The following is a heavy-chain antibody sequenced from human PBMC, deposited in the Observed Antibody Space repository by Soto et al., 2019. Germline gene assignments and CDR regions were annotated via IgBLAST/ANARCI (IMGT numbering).Heavy chain of an antibody. CDR2: IIPIFGTA. V-gene: IGHV1-69*13. J-gene: IGHJ6*02. CDR1: GGTFSRYA. CDR3: ARAGYSGYDYPDYFYYYGMDV. Sequence: GPAVKVSCKASGGTFSRYAISWVRQAPGQGLEWMGGIIPIFGTANYAQKFQGRVTITADESTSTACMELSSLRSEGTAVYYCARAGYSGYDYPDYFYYYGMDVWGQGTTVTVSS. D-gene: IGHD5-12*01.